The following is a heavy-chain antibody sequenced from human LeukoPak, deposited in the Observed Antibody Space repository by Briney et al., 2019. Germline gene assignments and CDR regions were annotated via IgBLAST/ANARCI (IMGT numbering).Heavy chain of an antibody. D-gene: IGHD5-24*01. CDR1: GFTSSSYA. J-gene: IGHJ5*02. CDR3: AKADGSWTYDP. CDR2: ISASGGST. Sequence: GGSLRLSCAASGFTSSSYAMSWVRQAPGKGLEWVSAISASGGSTHYADSVKGRFTISRDNSKNTLFLQMNSLRAEDTAVYYCAKADGSWTYDPWGQGTLVTVSS. V-gene: IGHV3-23*01.